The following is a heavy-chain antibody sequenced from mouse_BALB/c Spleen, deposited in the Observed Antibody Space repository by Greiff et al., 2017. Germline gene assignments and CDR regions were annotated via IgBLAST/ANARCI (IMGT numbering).Heavy chain of an antibody. CDR1: GYTFTSYW. Sequence: QVQLQQSGAELAKPGASVKMSCKASGYTFTSYWMHWVKQRPGQGLEWIGYINPSTGYTEYNQKFKDKATLTADKSSSTAYMQLSSLTSEDSAVYYCARTYYDSWFAYWGQGTLVTVSA. D-gene: IGHD2-10*01. CDR3: ARTYYDSWFAY. CDR2: INPSTGYT. J-gene: IGHJ3*01. V-gene: IGHV1-7*01.